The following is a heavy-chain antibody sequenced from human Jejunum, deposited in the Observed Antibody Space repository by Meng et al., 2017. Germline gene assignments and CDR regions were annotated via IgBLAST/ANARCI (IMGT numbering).Heavy chain of an antibody. CDR2: IDRDGTTT. CDR1: GFSFSSYW. Sequence: GGSLRLPCAAPGFSFSSYWMHWVRQTPGKGLVWVSRIDRDGTTTGYADSVKGRFTISRDNAKNTLYLQMHSLRAEDTALYFCARDGVVGSSGWVEGLDYWGQGTLVTVSS. CDR3: ARDGVVGSSGWVEGLDY. V-gene: IGHV3-74*01. J-gene: IGHJ4*02. D-gene: IGHD6-19*01.